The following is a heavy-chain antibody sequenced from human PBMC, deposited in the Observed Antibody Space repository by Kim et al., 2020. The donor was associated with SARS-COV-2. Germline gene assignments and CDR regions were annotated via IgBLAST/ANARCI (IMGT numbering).Heavy chain of an antibody. Sequence: PSRKSRVPISVDTSKNQFSLRLSSVTAADTAVYYCARAHDFWSGYYNFDYWGQGTLVTVSS. CDR3: ARAHDFWSGYYNFDY. V-gene: IGHV4-59*01. D-gene: IGHD3-3*01. J-gene: IGHJ4*02.